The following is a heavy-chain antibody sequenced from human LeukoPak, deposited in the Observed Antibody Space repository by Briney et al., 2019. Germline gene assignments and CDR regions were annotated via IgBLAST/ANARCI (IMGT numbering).Heavy chain of an antibody. D-gene: IGHD4-23*01. J-gene: IGHJ5*02. CDR2: IYYSGST. CDR3: ARDYGRQTTVVTPT. Sequence: PSETLSLTCTVSGGSISSGGYYWSWIRQHPGKGLEWIGYIYYSGSTYYNPSLKSRVTISVDTSKNQFSLKLGSVTAADTAVYYCARDYGRQTTVVTPTWGQGTLVTVSS. CDR1: GGSISSGGYY. V-gene: IGHV4-31*03.